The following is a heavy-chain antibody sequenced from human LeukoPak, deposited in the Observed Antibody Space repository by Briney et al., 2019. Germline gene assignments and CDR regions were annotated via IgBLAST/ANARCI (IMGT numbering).Heavy chain of an antibody. V-gene: IGHV3-15*01. CDR2: IKSKTDGGTT. J-gene: IGHJ4*02. D-gene: IGHD5-12*01. Sequence: PGGSLRLSCAASGFTFSNAWMSWARQAPGKGLEWVGRIKSKTDGGTTDYAAPVKGRFTISRDDSKNTLYLQMNSLKTEDTAVYYCTTDGRHSGCLWVDYWGQGTLVTVSS. CDR3: TTDGRHSGCLWVDY. CDR1: GFTFSNAW.